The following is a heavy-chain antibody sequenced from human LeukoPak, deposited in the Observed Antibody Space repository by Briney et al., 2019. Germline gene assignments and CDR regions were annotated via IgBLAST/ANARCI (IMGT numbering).Heavy chain of an antibody. CDR1: GGSFSGYY. V-gene: IGHV4-34*01. Sequence: SETLSLTCAVYGGSFSGYYWNWIRQPPGKGLEWIGEINNSGSTNYNPSLKSRVTISRDTSKNQFSLKLSSVTAADTAVYYCARGRAFFDWGQGALVTVSS. CDR3: ARGRAFFD. CDR2: INNSGST. J-gene: IGHJ4*02. D-gene: IGHD3-3*02.